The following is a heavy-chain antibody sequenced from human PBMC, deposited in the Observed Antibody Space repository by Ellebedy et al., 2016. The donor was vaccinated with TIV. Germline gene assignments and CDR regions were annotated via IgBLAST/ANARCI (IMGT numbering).Heavy chain of an antibody. Sequence: GESLKISCAVSGFTFSGHAMSWVRQAPGKGLEWVSGISANGVHTYYVDSVKGRFTISRDNSKNTLFLQMNSLRDDDTAVYFCAKEWSTDSGWFGEFDSWGQGTLVTVSS. D-gene: IGHD3-10*01. CDR2: ISANGVHT. CDR1: GFTFSGHA. V-gene: IGHV3-23*01. J-gene: IGHJ4*02. CDR3: AKEWSTDSGWFGEFDS.